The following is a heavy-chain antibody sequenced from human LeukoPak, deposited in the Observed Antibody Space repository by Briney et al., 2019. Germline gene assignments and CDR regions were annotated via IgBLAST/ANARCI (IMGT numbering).Heavy chain of an antibody. CDR1: GFTFTTYG. V-gene: IGHV3-30*02. J-gene: IGHJ4*02. D-gene: IGHD3-16*01. CDR3: ARDLRGIHDY. Sequence: GGSLRLSCAASGFTFTTYGMHWVRQAPGKGLEWVAFIRYDGGNTFYADSVKGRFTISRGNAKNTLYLQMHSLRVEDTAVYYCARDLRGIHDYWGQGTLVTVSS. CDR2: IRYDGGNT.